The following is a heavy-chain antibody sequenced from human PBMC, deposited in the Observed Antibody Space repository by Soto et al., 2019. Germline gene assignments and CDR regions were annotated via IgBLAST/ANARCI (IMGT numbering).Heavy chain of an antibody. D-gene: IGHD2-15*01. J-gene: IGHJ6*03. CDR3: ARGRAYPRLLYYYRYHMAV. CDR1: GGSISSYY. CDR2: IYYSGST. V-gene: IGHV4-59*01. Sequence: SETLSLTCTVSGGSISSYYWSWIRQPPGKGLEWIGYIYYSGSTNYNPSLKSRVTISADTSKNQFSLKLSSVTAADTAVYYCARGRAYPRLLYYYRYHMAVSAKRTTVTVSS.